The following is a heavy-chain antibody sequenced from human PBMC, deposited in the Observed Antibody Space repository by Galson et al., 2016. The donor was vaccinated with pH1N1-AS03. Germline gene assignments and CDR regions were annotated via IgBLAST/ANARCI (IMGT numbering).Heavy chain of an antibody. V-gene: IGHV3-66*02. CDR3: ARVRFVNGYPLEN. CDR2: IYSGGTT. CDR1: GITVSGNY. J-gene: IGHJ4*02. Sequence: SLRLSCAASGITVSGNYMSWVRQPPGKGLEWVSLIYSGGTTFYAESLEGRFTISRDISKNTLYLQMNSLTLEDTALYYCARVRFVNGYPLENWGVGTLVTVSS. D-gene: IGHD5-18*01.